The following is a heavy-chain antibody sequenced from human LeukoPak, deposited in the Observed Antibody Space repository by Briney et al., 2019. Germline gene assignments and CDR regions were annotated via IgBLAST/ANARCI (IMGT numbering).Heavy chain of an antibody. Sequence: ASVKVSCKASGYTFTGYYMHWVRQDPGQGLEWMGWINPNSGGTNYAQKFQGRVTMTRDTSISTAYMELSRLRSDDTAVYYCARAGLFDIVVVPAANGDAFDIWGQGTMVTVSS. CDR3: ARAGLFDIVVVPAANGDAFDI. CDR1: GYTFTGYY. D-gene: IGHD2-2*01. J-gene: IGHJ3*02. V-gene: IGHV1-2*02. CDR2: INPNSGGT.